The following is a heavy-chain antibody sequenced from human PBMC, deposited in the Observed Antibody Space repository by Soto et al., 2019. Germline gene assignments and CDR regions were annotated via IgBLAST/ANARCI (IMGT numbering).Heavy chain of an antibody. Sequence: EVQLVECGGGLVQPGGSLKLSCAASGFTVSGSAVHWVRQASGKGLEWVGRIRSKTNSYATAYAASVKGRFSISREDSKNTAYLQMNSLKTEDTAVYYSTSHLGELSFPRAFDIWGPRTMVTVSS. CDR3: TSHLGELSFPRAFDI. CDR1: GFTVSGSA. V-gene: IGHV3-73*01. D-gene: IGHD3-16*02. CDR2: IRSKTNSYAT. J-gene: IGHJ3*02.